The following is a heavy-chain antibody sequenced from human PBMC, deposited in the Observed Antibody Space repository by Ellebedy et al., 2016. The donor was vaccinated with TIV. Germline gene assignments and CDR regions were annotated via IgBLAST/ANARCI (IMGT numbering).Heavy chain of an antibody. CDR2: IHHSGST. D-gene: IGHD6-13*01. Sequence: MPSETLSLTCAVYGGSFSGYYWSWIRQLPGKGLEWIGKIHHSGSTNYNPSLKSRVTISVDTSKNQFSLKLSSVTAADTAVYYCARGYSSSWYRGIDYWGQGTLVTVSS. J-gene: IGHJ4*02. V-gene: IGHV4-34*01. CDR3: ARGYSSSWYRGIDY. CDR1: GGSFSGYY.